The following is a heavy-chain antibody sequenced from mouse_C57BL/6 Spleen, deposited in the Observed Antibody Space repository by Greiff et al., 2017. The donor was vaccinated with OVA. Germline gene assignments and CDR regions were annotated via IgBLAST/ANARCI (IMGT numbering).Heavy chain of an antibody. CDR2: ISDGGSYT. Sequence: EVQVVESGGGLVKPGGSLKLSCAASGFTFSSYAMSWVRQTPEKRLEWVATISDGGSYTYYPDNVKGRFTISRDNAKNNLYLQMSHLKSEDTAMYYCARDPDYYGSSYFDYWGQGTTLTVSS. CDR3: ARDPDYYGSSYFDY. J-gene: IGHJ2*01. D-gene: IGHD1-1*01. V-gene: IGHV5-4*01. CDR1: GFTFSSYA.